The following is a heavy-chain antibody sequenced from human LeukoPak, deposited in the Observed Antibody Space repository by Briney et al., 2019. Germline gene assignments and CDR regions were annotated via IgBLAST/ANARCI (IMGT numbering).Heavy chain of an antibody. Sequence: SETLSLTCTVSGGSISSYYWSWIRQPPGKGLEWIGEINHSGSTNYNPSLKSRVTISVDTSKNQFSLKLSSVTAADTAVYYCARVGSRGWYGWFDPWGQGTLVTVSS. D-gene: IGHD6-19*01. CDR2: INHSGST. CDR3: ARVGSRGWYGWFDP. V-gene: IGHV4-34*01. J-gene: IGHJ5*02. CDR1: GGSISSYY.